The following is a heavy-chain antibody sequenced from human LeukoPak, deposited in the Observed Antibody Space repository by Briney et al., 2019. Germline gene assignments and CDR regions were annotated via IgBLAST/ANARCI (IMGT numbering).Heavy chain of an antibody. D-gene: IGHD6-13*01. CDR2: INHSGST. V-gene: IGHV4-34*01. CDR1: GFTFSDYY. Sequence: GSLRLSCAASGFTFSDYYMSWIRQPPGKGLEWIGEINHSGSTNYNPSLKSRVTISVDTSKNQFSLKLSSVTAADTAVYYCARGGGIAAAGSHYFDYWGQGTLVTVSS. J-gene: IGHJ4*02. CDR3: ARGGGIAAAGSHYFDY.